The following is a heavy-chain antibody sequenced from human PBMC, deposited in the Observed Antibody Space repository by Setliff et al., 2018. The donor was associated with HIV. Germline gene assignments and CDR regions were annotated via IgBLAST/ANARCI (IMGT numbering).Heavy chain of an antibody. J-gene: IGHJ3*02. CDR2: ISHGGSA. CDR1: GESLSAYY. V-gene: IGHV4-34*01. D-gene: IGHD3-16*01. Sequence: SETMSLTCAVYGESLSAYYWTWIRQPPGKGLEWIGQISHGGSANYNTSLKSRVTISEDTSKNQFSLKLKSATAADTAVYYCARGRGPLGGDAIDIWGQGTMVTVSS. CDR3: ARGRGPLGGDAIDI.